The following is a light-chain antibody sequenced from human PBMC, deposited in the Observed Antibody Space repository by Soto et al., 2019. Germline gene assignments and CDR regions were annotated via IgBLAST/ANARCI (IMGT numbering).Light chain of an antibody. CDR3: QQYNTWPL. V-gene: IGKV3-15*01. Sequence: VVMTQSPATLSVSPGERATLSCRASQSVSSNLAWYQQKPGQAPRLLIYGASTRATGIPARFSGSGSGTEFTLTISSLQSEDFAIYYCQQYNTWPLFGQGTQVEIK. J-gene: IGKJ1*01. CDR1: QSVSSN. CDR2: GAS.